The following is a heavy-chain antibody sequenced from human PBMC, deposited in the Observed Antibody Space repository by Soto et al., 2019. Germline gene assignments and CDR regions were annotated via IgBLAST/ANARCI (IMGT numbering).Heavy chain of an antibody. V-gene: IGHV4-30-2*01. CDR2: IYHSGST. CDR1: GGSISSGGYS. CDR3: ARVSDR. Sequence: SETLCLTCPVSGGSISSGGYSWRWIRQTPGKGLEWIGYIYHSGSTYYNPSLKSRVTISVDRSKNQFSLKLSSVTAADTAVYYCARVSDRWGQGTLDTV. J-gene: IGHJ5*02.